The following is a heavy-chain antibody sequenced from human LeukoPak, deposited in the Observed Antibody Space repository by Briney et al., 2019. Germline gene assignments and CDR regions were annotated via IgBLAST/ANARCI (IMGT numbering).Heavy chain of an antibody. Sequence: GGSLRLSCAASGFTFSSYGMHWVRQAPGKGLEWVAVIWYDGSNKYYADSVKGRFTISRDNSKNTLYLQMSSLRAEDTAVYYCVKDFSYDNSGLDYWGQGTLVTVSS. J-gene: IGHJ4*02. CDR2: IWYDGSNK. CDR1: GFTFSSYG. V-gene: IGHV3-30*02. D-gene: IGHD3-22*01. CDR3: VKDFSYDNSGLDY.